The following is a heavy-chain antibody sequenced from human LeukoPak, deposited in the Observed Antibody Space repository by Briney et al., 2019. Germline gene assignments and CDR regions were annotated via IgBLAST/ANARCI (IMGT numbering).Heavy chain of an antibody. CDR3: ARGENGSFDH. J-gene: IGHJ4*02. CDR2: VSSTGGDK. D-gene: IGHD3-10*01. V-gene: IGHV3-11*01. Sequence: GGSPRLSCTGSGVTFEDYYLSWIRQAPGKGLEWISYVSSTGGDKFYADPVKGRFTISRDNARNSLYMEMNDLIAEDTAFYYCARGENGSFDHWGQGTLVIVSS. CDR1: GVTFEDYY.